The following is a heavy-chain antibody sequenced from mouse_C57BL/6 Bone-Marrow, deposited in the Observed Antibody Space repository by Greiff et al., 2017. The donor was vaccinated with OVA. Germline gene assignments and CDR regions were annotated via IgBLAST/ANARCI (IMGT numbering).Heavy chain of an antibody. CDR2: ILPGSGST. CDR3: ARTLLYDGYSWFAY. CDR1: GYTFTGYW. V-gene: IGHV1-9*01. Sequence: VKVVESGAELMKPGASVKLSCKATGYTFTGYWIEWVKQRPGHGLEWIGEILPGSGSTNYNEKFKGKATFTADTSSNTAYMQLSSLTTEDSAIYYCARTLLYDGYSWFAYWGQGTLVTVSA. J-gene: IGHJ3*01. D-gene: IGHD2-3*01.